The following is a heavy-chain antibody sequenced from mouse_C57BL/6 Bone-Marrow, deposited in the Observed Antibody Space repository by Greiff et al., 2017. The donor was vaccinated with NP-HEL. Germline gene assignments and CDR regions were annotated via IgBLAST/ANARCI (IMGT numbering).Heavy chain of an antibody. Sequence: VKLQESGAGLVKPGASVKISCTASGYTFTDYEMHWVKQTPEQGLEWIGWIFPGSGSTYYNEKFKGKATLTVDKSSSTAYMLLSSLTSEESAVYFCARDSSGFFDYWGQGTALTVSA. CDR3: ARDSSGFFDY. V-gene: IGHV1-75*01. J-gene: IGHJ2*01. CDR2: IFPGSGST. CDR1: GYTFTDYE. D-gene: IGHD3-2*02.